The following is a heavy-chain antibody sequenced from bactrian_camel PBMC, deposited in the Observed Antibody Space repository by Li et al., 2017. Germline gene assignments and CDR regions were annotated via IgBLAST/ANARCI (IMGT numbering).Heavy chain of an antibody. V-gene: IGHV3S1*01. CDR1: GFTVSDYW. J-gene: IGHJ4*01. CDR3: AADPRGSGY. Sequence: HVQLVESGGGLVQPGGSLRLSCAASGFTVSDYWINWVRQAPGKGLEWVSTINSGGSMTDYADSVKGRFTMFRDNAKNMLYLQMNSLKTEDTAVYHCAADPRGSGYWGQGTQVTVS. CDR2: INSGGSMT. D-gene: IGHD3*01.